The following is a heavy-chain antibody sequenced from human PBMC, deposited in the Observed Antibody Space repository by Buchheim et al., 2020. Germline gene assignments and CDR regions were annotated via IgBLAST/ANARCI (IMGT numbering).Heavy chain of an antibody. Sequence: QVQLVESGGGVVQPGRSLRLSCAASGFTYSSYGMHWVRQAPGKGLEWVAVISYDGSNKYYADSVKGRFTISRDNSKNTLYLQMNSLRAEDTAVYYCANGYNWNYVDYWGQGTL. V-gene: IGHV3-30*18. CDR2: ISYDGSNK. CDR3: ANGYNWNYVDY. J-gene: IGHJ4*02. D-gene: IGHD1-20*01. CDR1: GFTYSSYG.